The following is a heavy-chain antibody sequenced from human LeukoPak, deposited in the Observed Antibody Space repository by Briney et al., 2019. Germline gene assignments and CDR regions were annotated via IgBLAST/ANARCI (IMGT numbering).Heavy chain of an antibody. CDR2: INQDGSEK. CDR3: ARDTVYYDFWSPLGY. D-gene: IGHD3-3*01. J-gene: IGHJ4*02. CDR1: GLTLSDYW. Sequence: GGSLRLSCVDYGLTLSDYWMTWVRQAPGKGLEWVAKINQDGSEKYYVDSIKGRFTISRDNAKNTLYLQMNSLRVEDTAVYYCARDTVYYDFWSPLGYWGQGTLVAVSS. V-gene: IGHV3-7*01.